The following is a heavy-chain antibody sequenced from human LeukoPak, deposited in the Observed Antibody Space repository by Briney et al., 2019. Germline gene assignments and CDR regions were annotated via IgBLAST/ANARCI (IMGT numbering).Heavy chain of an antibody. CDR2: IYYSGST. V-gene: IGHV4-39*01. J-gene: IGHJ4*02. D-gene: IGHD3-3*01. CDR3: ARHYRADFWSDY. Sequence: PSETLSLTCTVSGGSISSRFYYWGWIRQPPGKGLEWIGSIYYSGSTYYNPSLKSRVTISVDTSRNQFSMKLSSLAAADTAVYYCARHYRADFWSDYWGQGTLVTVSS. CDR1: GGSISSRFYY.